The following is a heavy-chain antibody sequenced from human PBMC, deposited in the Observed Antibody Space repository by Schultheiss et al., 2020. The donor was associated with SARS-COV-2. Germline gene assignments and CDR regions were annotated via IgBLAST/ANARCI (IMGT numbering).Heavy chain of an antibody. CDR2: IWYDGSNK. CDR3: ASGVRGYKIF. Sequence: GGSLRLSCEASGFSFSNYAMSWVRQAPGKGLEWVAVIWYDGSNKYYADSVKGRFTISRDNSKNTLYLQMNSLRAEDTAVYYCASGVRGYKIFWGQGTLVTVSS. CDR1: GFSFSNYA. J-gene: IGHJ4*02. D-gene: IGHD5-24*01. V-gene: IGHV3-33*08.